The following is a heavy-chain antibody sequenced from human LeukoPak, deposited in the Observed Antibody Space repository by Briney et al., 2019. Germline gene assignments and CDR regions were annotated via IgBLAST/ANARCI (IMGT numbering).Heavy chain of an antibody. Sequence: GGSLRLSCAASGFSFSSYEMSWVRQAPGKGLEWVAVISYDGSNKYYADSVKGRFTISRDNSKNTLYLQMNSLRAEDTAVYNCARDWTDYFDYWGQGTPVTVSS. D-gene: IGHD3/OR15-3a*01. CDR1: GFSFSSYE. J-gene: IGHJ4*02. CDR3: ARDWTDYFDY. CDR2: ISYDGSNK. V-gene: IGHV3-30-3*01.